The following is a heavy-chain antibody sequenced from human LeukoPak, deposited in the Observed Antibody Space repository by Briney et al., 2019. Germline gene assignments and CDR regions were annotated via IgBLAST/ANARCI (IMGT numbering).Heavy chain of an antibody. J-gene: IGHJ3*02. V-gene: IGHV4-59*01. CDR3: ARGNQYYYDISGYYPYDAFDI. CDR2: IYYSGST. Sequence: PSETLSLTCTVSGGSISSYYWSWIRQPPGKGLEWIGYIYYSGSTNYNPSLKSRVTISVDTSKNQFSLKLSSVTAADTAVYYCARGNQYYYDISGYYPYDAFDIWGQGTMVTVSS. CDR1: GGSISSYY. D-gene: IGHD3-22*01.